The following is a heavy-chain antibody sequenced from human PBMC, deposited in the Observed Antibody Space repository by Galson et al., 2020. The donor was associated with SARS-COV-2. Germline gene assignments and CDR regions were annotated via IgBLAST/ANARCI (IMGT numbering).Heavy chain of an antibody. J-gene: IGHJ6*02. Sequence: GESLKISCVVSGFTVNNTYMSWVRQAPGEGLEWVALLYSGGTASYTDSVKGRFTISRDNSENTLYLQMNSLRVEDTAVYYCARDPYSSGWTNYYYFAMDVWGQGTTVTVSS. D-gene: IGHD6-19*01. CDR2: LYSGGTA. V-gene: IGHV3-53*01. CDR1: GFTVNNTY. CDR3: ARDPYSSGWTNYYYFAMDV.